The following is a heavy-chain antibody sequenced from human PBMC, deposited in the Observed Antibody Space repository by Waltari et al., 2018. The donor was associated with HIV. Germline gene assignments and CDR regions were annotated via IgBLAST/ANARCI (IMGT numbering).Heavy chain of an antibody. CDR1: GFTFSSYA. J-gene: IGHJ6*02. CDR3: ARGVLKVATGSVVPYYYYGMDV. Sequence: LRLSCAASGFTFSSYAMHWVRQAPGKGLEWVAVISYDGSNKYYADSVKGRFTISRDNSKNTLYLQMNSLRAEDTAVYYCARGVLKVATGSVVPYYYYGMDVWGQGTTVTVSS. CDR2: ISYDGSNK. D-gene: IGHD5-12*01. V-gene: IGHV3-30-3*01.